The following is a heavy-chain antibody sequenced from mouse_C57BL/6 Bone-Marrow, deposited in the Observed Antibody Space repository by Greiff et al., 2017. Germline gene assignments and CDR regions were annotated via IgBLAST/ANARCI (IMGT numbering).Heavy chain of an antibody. Sequence: VQGVESGPGLVAPSQSLSITCTVSGFSLTSYGVHWVRQPPGKGLEWLVVIWSDGSTTYNSALKSRLSISKDNSKSQVFLKMNSLQTDDTAMYYCARHGGSDYDEFYYAMDYWGQGTSVTVSS. CDR2: IWSDGST. CDR3: ARHGGSDYDEFYYAMDY. D-gene: IGHD2-4*01. CDR1: GFSLTSYG. J-gene: IGHJ4*01. V-gene: IGHV2-6-1*01.